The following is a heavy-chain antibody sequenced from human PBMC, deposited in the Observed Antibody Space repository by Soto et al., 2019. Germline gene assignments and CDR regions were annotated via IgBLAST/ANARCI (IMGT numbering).Heavy chain of an antibody. Sequence: QVQLVESGGGVVQPGRSLRLSCAASGFTFSSYAMHWVRQAPGKGLEWVAVISYDGSNKYYADSVKGRFTISRDNSKNTLYRQMNSLRAEDTAVYYCARDNPGGFDYWGQGTLVTVSS. D-gene: IGHD3-10*01. CDR2: ISYDGSNK. V-gene: IGHV3-30-3*01. CDR1: GFTFSSYA. J-gene: IGHJ4*02. CDR3: ARDNPGGFDY.